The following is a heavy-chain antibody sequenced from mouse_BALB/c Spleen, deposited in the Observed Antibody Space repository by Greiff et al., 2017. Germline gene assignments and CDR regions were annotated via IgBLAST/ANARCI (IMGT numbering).Heavy chain of an antibody. Sequence: QVHVKQSGAELVRPGTSVKISCKASGYTFTNYWLGWVKQRPGHGLEWIGDIYPGGGYTNYNEKFKGKATLTADTSSSTAYMQLSSLTSEDSAVYFCARTGGRDYWGQGTTLTVSS. CDR3: ARTGGRDY. CDR1: GYTFTNYW. D-gene: IGHD1-1*02. V-gene: IGHV1-63*02. CDR2: IYPGGGYT. J-gene: IGHJ2*01.